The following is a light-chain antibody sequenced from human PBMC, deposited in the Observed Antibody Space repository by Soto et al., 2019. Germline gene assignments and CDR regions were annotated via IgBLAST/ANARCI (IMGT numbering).Light chain of an antibody. J-gene: IGKJ1*01. CDR3: QQYNSYSWT. V-gene: IGKV1-5*01. CDR2: DAS. Sequence: DIRMTQSPSTLSTSVGDRVTITCRASQNIRGWLAWYQQKPGKAPKLLIYDASTLESGVPPRFSGSGSGTEFTLTISSLQPDDFATYYCQQYNSYSWTFGQGTTVAIK. CDR1: QNIRGW.